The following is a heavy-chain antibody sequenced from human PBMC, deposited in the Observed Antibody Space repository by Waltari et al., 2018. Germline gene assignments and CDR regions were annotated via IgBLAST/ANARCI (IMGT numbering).Heavy chain of an antibody. CDR2: ISGSGGST. CDR3: ASLDVDTVMVTTSADY. J-gene: IGHJ4*02. CDR1: GFTFSSYA. D-gene: IGHD5-18*01. Sequence: EVQLLESGGGLVQPGGSLRLSCAASGFTFSSYAMRWVRQAPGKGLEWVSSISGSGGSTYYADSVKGRFTISRDNSENTLYLQMNSLRAEDTAVYYCASLDVDTVMVTTSADYWGQGTLVTVSS. V-gene: IGHV3-23*01.